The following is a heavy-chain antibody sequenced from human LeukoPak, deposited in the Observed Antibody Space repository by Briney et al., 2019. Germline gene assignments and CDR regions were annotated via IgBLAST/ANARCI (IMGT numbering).Heavy chain of an antibody. CDR2: INHSGST. Sequence: PSETLSLTCAVYGGSFSGYYWSWIRQPPGKGLEWIGEINHSGSTNYNPSLKSRVTISVDTSKNQFSLKLSSVTAADTAVYYCARQRVITFGGVFFDYWGQGTLVTVSS. J-gene: IGHJ4*02. CDR3: ARQRVITFGGVFFDY. V-gene: IGHV4-34*01. D-gene: IGHD3-16*01. CDR1: GGSFSGYY.